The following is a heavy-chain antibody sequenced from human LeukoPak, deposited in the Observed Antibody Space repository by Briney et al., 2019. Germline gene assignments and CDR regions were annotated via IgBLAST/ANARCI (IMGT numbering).Heavy chain of an antibody. Sequence: SSETLSLTCTVSGDSINSGGYYWSWIRQHPGKGLEWIGYIYYSGSTYYNPSLISRVIISVDTSKNQFSPKLSSVTAADTAVYYCARDKNGATPDYWGQGALVTVSS. CDR1: GDSINSGGYY. CDR2: IYYSGST. V-gene: IGHV4-31*03. D-gene: IGHD2-15*01. CDR3: ARDKNGATPDY. J-gene: IGHJ4*02.